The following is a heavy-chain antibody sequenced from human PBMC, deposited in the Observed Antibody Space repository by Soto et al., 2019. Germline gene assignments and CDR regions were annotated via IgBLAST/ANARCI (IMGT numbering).Heavy chain of an antibody. D-gene: IGHD3-3*01. V-gene: IGHV3-7*05. J-gene: IGHJ4*02. CDR2: IKQDGSEK. CDR1: GFTFSSYW. CDR3: ARDQLTYYDFWSGYSSTPS. Sequence: GGSLRLSCAASGFTFSSYWMSWVRQAPGKGLEWVANIKQDGSEKYYVDSVKGRFTISRDNAENSLYLQMNSLRAEDTAVYFCARDQLTYYDFWSGYSSTPSWGQGTLVTVSS.